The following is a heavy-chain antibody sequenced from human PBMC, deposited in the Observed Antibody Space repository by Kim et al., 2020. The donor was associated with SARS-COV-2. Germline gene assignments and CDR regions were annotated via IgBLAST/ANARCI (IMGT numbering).Heavy chain of an antibody. J-gene: IGHJ4*02. CDR1: GFTFSEYW. V-gene: IGHV3-11*04. D-gene: IGHD7-27*01. CDR2: IRDSGSST. CDR3: ASDGDPSAWAGIDY. Sequence: GGSLRLSCAASGFTFSEYWMRWVRQAPGKGLVWVSHIRDSGSSTHYADSVKGRFTISRDNAKNSLYLQMNSLRAEDTAVYYCASDGDPSAWAGIDYWGQGTLVTVSS.